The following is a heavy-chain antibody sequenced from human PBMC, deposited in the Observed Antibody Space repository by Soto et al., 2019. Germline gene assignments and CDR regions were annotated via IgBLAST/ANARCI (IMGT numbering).Heavy chain of an antibody. D-gene: IGHD5-18*01. CDR2: MNPNSGNT. CDR3: ARDRPPRGYSYGSHFDY. CDR1: GYTFTSYD. J-gene: IGHJ4*02. Sequence: AASVKVSCKASGYTFTSYDINWVRQATGQGLEWMGWMNPNSGNTGYAQKFQGRVTMTRNTSISTAYMELSSLRSEDTAVYYCARDRPPRGYSYGSHFDYWGQGTQVTVS. V-gene: IGHV1-8*01.